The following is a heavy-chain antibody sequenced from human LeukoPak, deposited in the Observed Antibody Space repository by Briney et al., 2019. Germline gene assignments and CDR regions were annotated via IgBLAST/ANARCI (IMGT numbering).Heavy chain of an antibody. CDR1: GFTFDDYA. V-gene: IGHV3-9*01. Sequence: GGSLRLSCAASGFTFDDYAMHWVRQAPGKGLEWVSGISWNSGSIGYADSVKGRFTISRDNAKNSLYLQMNSLRAEDTALYYCAKDIRFLEWEGYYGMDVWGQGTMVTVSS. CDR3: AKDIRFLEWEGYYGMDV. J-gene: IGHJ6*02. D-gene: IGHD3-3*01. CDR2: ISWNSGSI.